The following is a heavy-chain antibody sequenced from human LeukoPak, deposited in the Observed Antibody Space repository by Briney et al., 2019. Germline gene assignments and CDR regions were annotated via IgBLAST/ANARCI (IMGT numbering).Heavy chain of an antibody. CDR3: ASEENMITFGGVIVRRPY. CDR2: INHSGST. V-gene: IGHV4-34*01. D-gene: IGHD3-16*02. Sequence: SETLSLTCAVYGGSFSGYYWSWIRQPPGKGVEWIGEINHSGSTNYNPSLKSRVTISVDTSKNQFSLKLSSVTAADTAVYYCASEENMITFGGVIVRRPYWGQGTLVTVSS. CDR1: GGSFSGYY. J-gene: IGHJ4*02.